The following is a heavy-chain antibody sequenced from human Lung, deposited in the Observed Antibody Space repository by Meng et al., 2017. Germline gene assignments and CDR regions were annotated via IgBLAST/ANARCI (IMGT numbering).Heavy chain of an antibody. V-gene: IGHV3-30*01. Sequence: QVVLVESGGGVVQPGGSLGLSCAASGFTFNTYAMHWVRQAPGKGLEWVSLMSFDGAQIYYSDSVRGRFTISRDNSKNTLYLQMNSLRAEDTAVYYCARDKPPNDVWGRGTLVTVSS. J-gene: IGHJ2*01. CDR3: ARDKPPNDV. CDR2: MSFDGAQI. CDR1: GFTFNTYA.